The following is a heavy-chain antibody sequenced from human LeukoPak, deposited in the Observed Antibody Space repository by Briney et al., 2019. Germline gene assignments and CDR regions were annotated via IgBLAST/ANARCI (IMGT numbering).Heavy chain of an antibody. CDR2: FDPEDGET. Sequence: ASVKVSCKVSGYTLTELSMHWVRQAPGKGLEWMGGFDPEDGETIYAQKFQGRVAMTEDTSTDTAYMELSSLRSEDTAVYYCATGYYYDSSRPDAFDIWGQGTMVTVSS. CDR3: ATGYYYDSSRPDAFDI. D-gene: IGHD3-22*01. CDR1: GYTLTELS. J-gene: IGHJ3*02. V-gene: IGHV1-24*01.